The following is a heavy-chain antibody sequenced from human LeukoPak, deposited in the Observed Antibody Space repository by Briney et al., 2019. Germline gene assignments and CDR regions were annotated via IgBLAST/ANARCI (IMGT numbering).Heavy chain of an antibody. V-gene: IGHV3-30*04. D-gene: IGHD5-12*01. Sequence: GRSLRLSCAASGFTFSSYAMHWVRQAPGKGLEWVAVISYDGSNKYYADSVKGRFTISRDNSKNTLYLQMNSLRAEDTAVYYCARGYGSGYEWYYYGKDVWGQGTTVTVSS. J-gene: IGHJ6*02. CDR2: ISYDGSNK. CDR3: ARGYGSGYEWYYYGKDV. CDR1: GFTFSSYA.